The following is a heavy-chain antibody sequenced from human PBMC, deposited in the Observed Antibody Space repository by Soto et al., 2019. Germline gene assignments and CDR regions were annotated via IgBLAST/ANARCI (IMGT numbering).Heavy chain of an antibody. CDR1: GYTFTRYG. D-gene: IGHD3-10*01. CDR2: VSDYDGTT. CDR3: ARDWVIYDSGSGYYYGLDV. V-gene: IGHV1-18*01. J-gene: IGHJ6*02. Sequence: QVQLVQSGAEVKKPGASVKVSCKASGYTFTRYGISWVRQAPGQGLEWVGWVSDYDGTTKNIQKLQGKVIMTTDPTTTTAYMELRGLRTDDTAVYYCARDWVIYDSGSGYYYGLDVWGQGTTVTVSS.